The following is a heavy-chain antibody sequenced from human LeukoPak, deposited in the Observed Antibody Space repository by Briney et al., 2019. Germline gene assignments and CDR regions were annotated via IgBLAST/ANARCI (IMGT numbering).Heavy chain of an antibody. CDR3: ASTERCSTTCPLDY. CDR1: GGSFRGYY. D-gene: IGHD2-2*01. CDR2: INHSGST. J-gene: IGHJ4*02. V-gene: IGHV4-34*01. Sequence: SETLSLTCAVYGGSFRGYYWSWIRQPPGKGLEWIGEINHSGSTNYNPSLKSRVTISLDTSMKKFSLKLNSVTAADTAVYYCASTERCSTTCPLDYWGQGTLVTISS.